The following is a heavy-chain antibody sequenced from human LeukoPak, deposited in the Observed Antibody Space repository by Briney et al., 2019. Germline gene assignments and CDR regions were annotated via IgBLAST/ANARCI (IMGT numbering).Heavy chain of an antibody. CDR2: ISYDGSNK. J-gene: IGHJ4*02. CDR3: AKEGPVILVATIQSFDY. V-gene: IGHV3-30*18. D-gene: IGHD5-12*01. CDR1: GFTFSSYG. Sequence: PGGSLRLSCAASGFTFSSYGMHWVRQAPGKGLEWVAVISYDGSNKYYADSVKGRFTISRDNSKNTLYLQMNSLRAEDTAVYYCAKEGPVILVATIQSFDYWGQGTLVTVSS.